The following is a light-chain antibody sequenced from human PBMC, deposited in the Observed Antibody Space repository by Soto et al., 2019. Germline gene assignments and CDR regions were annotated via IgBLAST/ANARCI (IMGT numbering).Light chain of an antibody. V-gene: IGLV2-11*01. Sequence: QSVLTQPRSVSGSPGQSVTISCTGTSSDVGGYNYVSWYQQSPGKAPKVIIYDVSKRPSGVPDRLSGSKSGNTASLTISGLQAEDEADYYCCSYAGSYTGVFGGGTQLTVL. CDR2: DVS. CDR1: SSDVGGYNY. CDR3: CSYAGSYTGV. J-gene: IGLJ2*01.